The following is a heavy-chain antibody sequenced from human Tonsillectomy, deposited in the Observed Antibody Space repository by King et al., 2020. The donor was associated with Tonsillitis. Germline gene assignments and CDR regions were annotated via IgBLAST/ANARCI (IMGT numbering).Heavy chain of an antibody. CDR1: GFSFSSYA. CDR2: TSYDGSNN. V-gene: IGHV3-30-3*01. CDR3: ARDQSYYDSSGYFSD. Sequence: VQLVESGGGVVQPGRSLRLSCAASGFSFSSYAMHWVRQAPGKGLEWVAVTSYDGSNNYYADFVRGRFTISRDNSKNTLYLQMNSLRAEDTAVYYCARDQSYYDSSGYFSDWGQGTMVTVSS. D-gene: IGHD3-22*01. J-gene: IGHJ3*01.